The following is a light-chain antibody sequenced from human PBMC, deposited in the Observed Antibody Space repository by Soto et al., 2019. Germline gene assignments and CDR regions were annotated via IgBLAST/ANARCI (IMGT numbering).Light chain of an antibody. CDR2: EVS. CDR3: QQYNSYPRT. V-gene: IGKV1-5*03. Sequence: DIQMTQSPSTLSASVGDTVTITCRASQSINKWLAWYQQKPGKAPTLLIYEVSILQNGVPSKFSGRGSGTNFTLSISSLQPEDFATYYCQQYNSYPRTFGQGTKLEIK. J-gene: IGKJ2*01. CDR1: QSINKW.